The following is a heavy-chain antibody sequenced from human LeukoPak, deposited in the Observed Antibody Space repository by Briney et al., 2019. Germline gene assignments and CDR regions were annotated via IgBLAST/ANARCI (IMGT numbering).Heavy chain of an antibody. CDR1: GDSVSSNSAA. CDR2: TYYRSKWYN. V-gene: IGHV6-1*01. CDR3: ARSYSSGWDFES. Sequence: SQTLSLTCAISGDSVSSNSAAWNWIRQSLSRGLEWLGRTYYRSKWYNDYALSVKSRISINPDTSKKQFSLQLNSVTPEDTAVYYCARSYSSGWDFESWGQGTLVTVSS. D-gene: IGHD6-19*01. J-gene: IGHJ4*02.